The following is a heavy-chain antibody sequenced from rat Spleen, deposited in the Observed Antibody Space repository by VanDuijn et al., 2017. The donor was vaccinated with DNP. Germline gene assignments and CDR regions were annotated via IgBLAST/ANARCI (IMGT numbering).Heavy chain of an antibody. CDR3: ARGGIGTTPYAMDA. Sequence: EVQLQESGPGLVKPSQSLSLTCSVTGYSITSSYRWNWIRKFPGNKLEWMGSVNSAGSTNYNPSLKSRISITRDTSKNQFFLQVNSVTTEDTATYYCARGGIGTTPYAMDAWGQGTSVTVSS. CDR1: GYSITSSYR. J-gene: IGHJ4*01. CDR2: VNSAGST. V-gene: IGHV3-3*01. D-gene: IGHD1-5*01.